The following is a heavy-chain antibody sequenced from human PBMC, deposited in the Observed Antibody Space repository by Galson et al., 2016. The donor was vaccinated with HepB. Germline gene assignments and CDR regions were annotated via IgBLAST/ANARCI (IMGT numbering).Heavy chain of an antibody. V-gene: IGHV3-53*01. CDR1: GFIVSSHY. D-gene: IGHD6-13*01. CDR3: ARDPGRIAAAGHLDS. Sequence: SLRLSCAGSGFIVSSHYMNWVRQPPGKGLEWVAIIYSGGATYYADSVKGRFTIARDNPKNTVYLQMNSLGVEDTAVYYCARDPGRIAAAGHLDSWGQGTLVTVSS. CDR2: IYSGGAT. J-gene: IGHJ5*01.